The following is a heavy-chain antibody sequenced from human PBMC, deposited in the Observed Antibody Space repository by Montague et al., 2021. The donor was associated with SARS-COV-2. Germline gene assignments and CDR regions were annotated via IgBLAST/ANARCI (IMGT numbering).Heavy chain of an antibody. V-gene: IGHV4-59*08. CDR2: MYYSGST. CDR3: ARLRLRFFDWGFVGEEYFDD. Sequence: SETLSLTCTVSGGSISSNYWYWIRQPPGKGLEWIGNMYYSGSTNYNPSLNSRVTISVDTSKNQFSLKLSSVTAADTAVYYCARLRLRFFDWGFVGEEYFDDWGQGTLVTVSS. CDR1: GGSISSNY. J-gene: IGHJ4*02. D-gene: IGHD3-3*01.